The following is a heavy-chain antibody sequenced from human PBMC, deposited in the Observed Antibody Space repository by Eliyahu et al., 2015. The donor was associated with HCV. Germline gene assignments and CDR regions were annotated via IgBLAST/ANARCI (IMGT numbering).Heavy chain of an antibody. D-gene: IGHD3-16*02. CDR2: IYYSGST. V-gene: IGHV4-31*03. CDR3: ATSSMITFGGVIPPPEGYYFDY. Sequence: QVQLQESGPGLVKPSQTLSLTCTVSGGSISSGGYYWSWIRQHPGKGLEWIGYIYYSGSTYYNPSLKSRVTISVDTSKNQFSLKLSSVTAADTAVYYCATSSMITFGGVIPPPEGYYFDYWGQGTLVTVSS. J-gene: IGHJ4*02. CDR1: GGSISSGGYY.